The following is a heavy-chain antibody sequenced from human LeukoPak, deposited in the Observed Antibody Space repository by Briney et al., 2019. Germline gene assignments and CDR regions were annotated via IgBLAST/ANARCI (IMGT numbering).Heavy chain of an antibody. CDR3: ARRPQYSGSYYDDALDI. CDR2: INPSGGST. D-gene: IGHD1-26*01. Sequence: ASVKVSCKASGYTFTSYYMHWVRQAPGQGLEWMGIINPSGGSTSYAQKFQGRVTMTRDTSTSTVYTELSSLRSEDTAVYYCARRPQYSGSYYDDALDIWGQGTMVTVSS. CDR1: GYTFTSYY. J-gene: IGHJ3*02. V-gene: IGHV1-46*01.